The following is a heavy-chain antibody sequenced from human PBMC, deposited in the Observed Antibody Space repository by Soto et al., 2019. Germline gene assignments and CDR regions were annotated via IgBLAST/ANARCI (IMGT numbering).Heavy chain of an antibody. J-gene: IGHJ3*01. CDR2: ISHDGNSH. CDR1: GFSFSNYC. CDR3: VKAQERSAQYFAVVITAFDF. Sequence: QVHLVESGGGVVQPGRSLRLSCEGSGFSFSNYCIHWVRQAPGKGLEWVAVISHDGNSHHLADSVRGRFTISRDNSKNTVFLHMTSLRREDSAVYHCVKAQERSAQYFAVVITAFDFWGQGTMVTVSS. V-gene: IGHV3-30*18. D-gene: IGHD3-22*01.